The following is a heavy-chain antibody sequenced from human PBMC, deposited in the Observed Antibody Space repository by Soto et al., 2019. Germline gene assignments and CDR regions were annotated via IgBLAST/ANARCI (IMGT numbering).Heavy chain of an antibody. CDR3: ARECSSTSCSVYYYYGMDV. Sequence: SETLSLTCTVSGGSISSGGYYWSWIRQHPGKGLEWIGYIYYSGSTYYNPSLKSRVTISVDTSKNQFSLKLSSVTAADTAVYYCARECSSTSCSVYYYYGMDVGGQGTTVTVSS. CDR1: GGSISSGGYY. CDR2: IYYSGST. V-gene: IGHV4-31*03. D-gene: IGHD2-2*01. J-gene: IGHJ6*02.